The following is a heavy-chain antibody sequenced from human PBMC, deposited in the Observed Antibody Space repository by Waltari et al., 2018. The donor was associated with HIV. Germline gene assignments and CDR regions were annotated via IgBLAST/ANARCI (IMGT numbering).Heavy chain of an antibody. D-gene: IGHD1-1*01. CDR3: ARDRARTTDYYYYGMDV. Sequence: QVQLVQSGAEVKKPGASVKVSCKASGYTFTGYYMHWVRQAPGQGLVWMGWRNPNCGGTNDAQKFTGRVTMTRDTSISTAYMGLSRLRSDDTAVYYCARDRARTTDYYYYGMDVWGQGTTVTVSS. J-gene: IGHJ6*02. CDR1: GYTFTGYY. V-gene: IGHV1-2*02. CDR2: RNPNCGGT.